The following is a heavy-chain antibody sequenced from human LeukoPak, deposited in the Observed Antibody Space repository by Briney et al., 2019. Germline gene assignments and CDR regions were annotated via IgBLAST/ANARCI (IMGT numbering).Heavy chain of an antibody. V-gene: IGHV3-74*01. CDR1: GFTFSDYW. CDR2: IISDGTSA. Sequence: EGSLRLSCAASGFTFSDYWMHWVCQAPGKGLVWVSRIISDGTSATYADSVKGRFTMSRDNAKNTLYLEMNSLRADDTAVYYCARDARYNIDVWGQGTTVTVSS. D-gene: IGHD3-9*01. CDR3: ARDARYNIDV. J-gene: IGHJ6*02.